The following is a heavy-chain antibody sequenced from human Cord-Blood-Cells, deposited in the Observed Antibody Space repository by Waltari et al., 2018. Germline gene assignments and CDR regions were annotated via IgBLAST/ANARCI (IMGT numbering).Heavy chain of an antibody. Sequence: EVQLVESGGGLVQPGRSLRLSCAASGFTFDDYAMHWVRQAPGKGLVWVSGISWNSGSIGYADSVKGRFTISRDNAKNSLYLQMNSLRAEDTALYYCAKGGIAASFDYWGQGTLVTVSS. CDR1: GFTFDDYA. V-gene: IGHV3-9*01. CDR2: ISWNSGSI. CDR3: AKGGIAASFDY. J-gene: IGHJ4*02. D-gene: IGHD6-13*01.